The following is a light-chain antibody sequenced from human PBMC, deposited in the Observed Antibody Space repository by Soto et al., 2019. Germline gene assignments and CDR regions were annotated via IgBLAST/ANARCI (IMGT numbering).Light chain of an antibody. J-gene: IGLJ2*01. Sequence: QSVLTQPPSVSGAPGQRVTISCTGSSSNIGAGHDVHWYQQLPGTAPKLLIYGNSNRPSGVPDRFSGSKSDTSASLAITGLQAEDEADYYCQSYDSSLSGVVFGEGTQLTVL. CDR2: GNS. CDR3: QSYDSSLSGVV. CDR1: SSNIGAGHD. V-gene: IGLV1-40*01.